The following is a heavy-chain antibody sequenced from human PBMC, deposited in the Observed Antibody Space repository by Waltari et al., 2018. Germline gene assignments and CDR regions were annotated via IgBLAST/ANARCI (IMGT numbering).Heavy chain of an antibody. CDR1: GGSISSSSYY. CDR3: AREYSSRGYYMDV. J-gene: IGHJ6*03. V-gene: IGHV4-39*07. Sequence: QLQLQESGPGLVKPSETLSLTCTVSGGSISSSSYYWGWIRQPPGKGLEWIGSIYYSGSTYYNPSLKSRVTISVDTSKNQFSLKLSSVTAADTAVYYCAREYSSRGYYMDVWGKGTTVTISS. CDR2: IYYSGST. D-gene: IGHD6-13*01.